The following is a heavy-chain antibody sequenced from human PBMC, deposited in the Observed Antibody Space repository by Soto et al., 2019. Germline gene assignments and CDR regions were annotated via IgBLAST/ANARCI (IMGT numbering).Heavy chain of an antibody. CDR1: GGTFSSYT. J-gene: IGHJ3*02. D-gene: IGHD2-15*01. V-gene: IGHV1-69*08. Sequence: QVQLVQSGAEVKKPGSSVKVSCKASGGTFSSYTISWVRQATGQGLEWMGRIIPILGIANYAQKFQGRVTITADKSTSTAYMELSILRSEDTAVYYCARDLVVVLADGAFDIWGQGTMVTVSS. CDR2: IIPILGIA. CDR3: ARDLVVVLADGAFDI.